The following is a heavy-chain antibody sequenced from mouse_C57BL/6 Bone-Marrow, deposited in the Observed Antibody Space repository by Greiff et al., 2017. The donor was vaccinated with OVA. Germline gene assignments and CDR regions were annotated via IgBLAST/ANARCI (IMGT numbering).Heavy chain of an antibody. V-gene: IGHV1-81*01. CDR3: ARWGYYPHWYFDV. J-gene: IGHJ1*03. D-gene: IGHD2-3*01. CDR2: IYPRSGNT. CDR1: GYTFTSYG. Sequence: LVESGAELARPGASVKLSCKASGYTFTSYGISWVKQRTGQGLEWIGEIYPRSGNTYYNEKFKGKATLTADKSSSTAYMELRSLTSEDSAVYFCARWGYYPHWYFDVWGTGTTVTVSS.